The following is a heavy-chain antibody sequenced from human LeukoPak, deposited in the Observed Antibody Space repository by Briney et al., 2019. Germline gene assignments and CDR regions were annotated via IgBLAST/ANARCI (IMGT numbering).Heavy chain of an antibody. Sequence: GESLKISCVASGYIFTSYWIGWVRQMPGKGLEWMGIIFPGDSDTRYSPSLQGQVTISADKSISTAYLQWSRLKASDTAMYYSARHGRGVEASLDYWGQGTLVTVSS. D-gene: IGHD3-10*01. J-gene: IGHJ4*02. CDR3: ARHGRGVEASLDY. CDR2: IFPGDSDT. CDR1: GYIFTSYW. V-gene: IGHV5-51*01.